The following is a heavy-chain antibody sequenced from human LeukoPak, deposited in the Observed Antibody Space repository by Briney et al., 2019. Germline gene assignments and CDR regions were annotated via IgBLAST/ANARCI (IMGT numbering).Heavy chain of an antibody. CDR3: TRDSTYDDYVVPGY. CDR2: IRSKAYGGTT. V-gene: IGHV3-49*03. Sequence: GGSLRLSCTASGFTFGDYAMSWFRQAPGKGLEWVGFIRSKAYGGTTEYAASVKGRFTISRDDSKSIAYLQMNSLKTEDTAVYYCTRDSTYDDYVVPGYWGQGTLVTVSS. CDR1: GFTFGDYA. D-gene: IGHD4-17*01. J-gene: IGHJ4*02.